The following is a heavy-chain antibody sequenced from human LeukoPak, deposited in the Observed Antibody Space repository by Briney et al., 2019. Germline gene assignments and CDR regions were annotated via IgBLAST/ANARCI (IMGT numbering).Heavy chain of an antibody. V-gene: IGHV3-48*01. D-gene: IGHD6-13*01. Sequence: GGSLRLSCAASGFTFNTYSMNWVRQAPGKGLEWVSYTSSSSSTIYYADSVKGRFTISRDNAKNSLYLQMNSLRAEDTAVYYCARFSGSNWSSFDYWGQGTLVTVSS. CDR2: TSSSSSTI. CDR3: ARFSGSNWSSFDY. J-gene: IGHJ4*02. CDR1: GFTFNTYS.